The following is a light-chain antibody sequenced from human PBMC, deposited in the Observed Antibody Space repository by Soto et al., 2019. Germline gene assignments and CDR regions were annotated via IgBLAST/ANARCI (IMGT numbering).Light chain of an antibody. V-gene: IGKV3-15*01. CDR3: QQYDEWPLT. CDR2: DAF. Sequence: EKVMTQSPATLSVSPGERATISCRASQNVKTRLAWYQQKPGQAPRLLIFDAFTRATGIPARFSGSASGTDFTLTISSLQSEDSAVYYCQQYDEWPLTFGGGTKVDIK. J-gene: IGKJ4*01. CDR1: QNVKTR.